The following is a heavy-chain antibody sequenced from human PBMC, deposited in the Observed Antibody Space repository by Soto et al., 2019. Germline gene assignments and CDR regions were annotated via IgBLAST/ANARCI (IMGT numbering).Heavy chain of an antibody. CDR3: ARGLAALPVFAFDV. CDR2: IYWNDDE. CDR1: GISLSTSGVG. V-gene: IGHV2-5*01. J-gene: IGHJ3*01. D-gene: IGHD6-6*01. Sequence: GPALVKRKQTLTLTCSLSGISLSTSGVGVGWIRQPPGKALEGLALIYWNDDEHYSPSLKGRLTISKDTSKNQAVLTMTNMDSVDTATYYCARGLAALPVFAFDVWGQGTMVTVSS.